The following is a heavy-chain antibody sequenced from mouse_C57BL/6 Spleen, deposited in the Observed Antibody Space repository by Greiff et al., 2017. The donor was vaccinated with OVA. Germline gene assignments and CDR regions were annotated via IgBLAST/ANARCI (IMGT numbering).Heavy chain of an antibody. J-gene: IGHJ1*03. Sequence: QVQLQQPGAELVMPGASVKLSCKASGYTFTSYWMHWVKQRPGQGLEWIGEIDPSDSYTNYNQKFKGKSTLTVDKSSSTAYMQLSSLTSEDSAVYYCARGVYDDWYFDVWGTGTTVTVSS. CDR2: IDPSDSYT. CDR3: ARGVYDDWYFDV. D-gene: IGHD2-12*01. V-gene: IGHV1-69*01. CDR1: GYTFTSYW.